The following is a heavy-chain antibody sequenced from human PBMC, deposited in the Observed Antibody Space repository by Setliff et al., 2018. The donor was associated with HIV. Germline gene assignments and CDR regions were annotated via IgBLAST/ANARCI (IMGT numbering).Heavy chain of an antibody. J-gene: IGHJ4*02. CDR2: INTIGTNT. Sequence: GSLRLSCSASGFIFSSYTMHWVRQAPGKGLEYVSAINTIGTNTHYADSVKGRFTISRDNSKNTLYLQMSSLRAEDTALYYCVKDSNTWAYDYWGQGTLVTSPQ. CDR3: VKDSNTWAYDY. CDR1: GFIFSSYT. V-gene: IGHV3-64D*09. D-gene: IGHD6-13*01.